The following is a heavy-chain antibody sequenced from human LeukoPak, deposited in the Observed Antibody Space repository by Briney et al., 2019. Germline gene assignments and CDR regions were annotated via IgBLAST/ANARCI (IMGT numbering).Heavy chain of an antibody. J-gene: IGHJ4*02. Sequence: SETLSLTCAVYGGSFSGYYWSWIRQPPGKGLEWIGEINHSGSTNYNPSLKSRVTIPVDTSKNQFSLKLSSVTAADTAVYYCARGGYGSGSYHRYWGQGTLVTVSS. V-gene: IGHV4-34*01. CDR1: GGSFSGYY. CDR2: INHSGST. CDR3: ARGGYGSGSYHRY. D-gene: IGHD3-10*01.